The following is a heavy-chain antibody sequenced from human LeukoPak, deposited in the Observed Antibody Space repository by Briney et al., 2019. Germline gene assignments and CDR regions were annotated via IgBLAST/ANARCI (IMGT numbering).Heavy chain of an antibody. CDR1: GFIFSGHV. CDR3: ARAFPLHGY. D-gene: IGHD2-21*01. Sequence: GGSLRLSCAASGFIFSGHVMHWVRQAPGKGLEWVSLISYDGSNKDYADSVKGRFTISRDNSKNTLYLQMNGLRAEDTAVYYCARAFPLHGYWGQGTLVTVSS. V-gene: IGHV3-30-3*01. CDR2: ISYDGSNK. J-gene: IGHJ4*02.